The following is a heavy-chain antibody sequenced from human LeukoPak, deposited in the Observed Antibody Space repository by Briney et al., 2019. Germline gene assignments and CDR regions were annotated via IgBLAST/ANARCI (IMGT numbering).Heavy chain of an antibody. J-gene: IGHJ3*02. Sequence: ASVKVSCKASGGTFSSYAISWVRQAPGQGLEWMGGIIPILGTANYAQKFQGRVTITADESTSTAYMELSSLRSEDTAVYYCARDGRYNWNYSVGDAFDIWGQGTMVTVSS. D-gene: IGHD1-7*01. CDR2: IIPILGTA. V-gene: IGHV1-69*13. CDR1: GGTFSSYA. CDR3: ARDGRYNWNYSVGDAFDI.